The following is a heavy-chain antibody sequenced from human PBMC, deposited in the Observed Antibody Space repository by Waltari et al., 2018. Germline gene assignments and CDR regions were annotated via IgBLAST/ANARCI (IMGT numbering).Heavy chain of an antibody. D-gene: IGHD3-3*01. Sequence: QVQLVQSGAEVKKPGASVKVSCKASGYTFTGYYMHGVRQAPGQGLEWMGWFNPNSGGTNYAQKFQGRVTMTRDTSISTAYMELSRLRSDDTAVYYCARDYDFWSGYRGGWFDPWGQGTLVTVSS. CDR2: FNPNSGGT. V-gene: IGHV1-2*02. CDR3: ARDYDFWSGYRGGWFDP. J-gene: IGHJ5*02. CDR1: GYTFTGYY.